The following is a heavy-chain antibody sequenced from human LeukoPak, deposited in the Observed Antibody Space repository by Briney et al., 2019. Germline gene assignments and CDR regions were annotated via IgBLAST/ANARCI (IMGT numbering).Heavy chain of an antibody. CDR3: AGGWGATKSEYFQH. CDR2: ISAYNGNT. D-gene: IGHD1-26*01. V-gene: IGHV1-18*01. Sequence: ASVKVSCKASGYTFTSYGISWVRQAPGQGLEWVGWISAYNGNTNYAQKLQGRVTMTTDTSTSTAYMELRSLRSDDTAVYYCAGGWGATKSEYFQHWGQGTLVTVSS. J-gene: IGHJ1*01. CDR1: GYTFTSYG.